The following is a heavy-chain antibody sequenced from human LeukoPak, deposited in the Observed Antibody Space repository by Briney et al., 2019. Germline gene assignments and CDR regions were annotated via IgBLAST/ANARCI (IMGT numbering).Heavy chain of an antibody. CDR1: GFTFSSYS. D-gene: IGHD5-12*01. Sequence: TGGSLRLSCAASGFTFSSYSMNWVRQAPGKGLEWVSYISSSSSYIYYADSVRGRFTVSRDNAKNSLFLQMNSLRAEDTAVYNCARSLANDVFDIWGQGTMVTVSS. CDR2: ISSSSSYI. CDR3: ARSLANDVFDI. V-gene: IGHV3-21*05. J-gene: IGHJ3*02.